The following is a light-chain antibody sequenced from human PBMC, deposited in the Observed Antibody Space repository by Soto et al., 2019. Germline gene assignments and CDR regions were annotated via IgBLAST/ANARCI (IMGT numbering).Light chain of an antibody. V-gene: IGKV1-5*03. J-gene: IGKJ1*01. CDR1: QTISSW. CDR2: KAS. Sequence: DIQHTQSPSTLSGSLGVRVTITCRASQTISSWLAWYQQKPGKAPKLLIYKASTLKSGVPSRFSGSGSGTEFTLTISSLQPDDFATYYCQHYNSYSEAFGQGTRWIS. CDR3: QHYNSYSEA.